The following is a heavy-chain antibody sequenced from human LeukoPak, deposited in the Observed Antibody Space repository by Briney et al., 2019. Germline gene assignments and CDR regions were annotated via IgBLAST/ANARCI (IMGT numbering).Heavy chain of an antibody. CDR2: INHSGST. Sequence: SGTLSLTCAVYGGSFSGYYWSWIRQPPGKGLEWIGEINHSGSTNYNPSLKSRVTISVDTSKNQFSLKLRSVTAADTAVYYCARTTEGYCRGRSCYSYYYYMDVWGKGTTVTVSS. V-gene: IGHV4-34*01. CDR3: ARTTEGYCRGRSCYSYYYYMDV. J-gene: IGHJ6*03. CDR1: GGSFSGYY. D-gene: IGHD2-15*01.